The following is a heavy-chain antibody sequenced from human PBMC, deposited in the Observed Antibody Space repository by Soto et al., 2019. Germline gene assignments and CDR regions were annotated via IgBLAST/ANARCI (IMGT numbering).Heavy chain of an antibody. CDR1: GFTFSSYA. J-gene: IGHJ4*02. Sequence: EVQLLESGGGLVQPGWSLRLSCAASGFTFSSYAMSWVRQAPGKGLEWVSAISGSGGSTYYADSVKGRFTISRDNSKNPLYLQMNSLRAEDTAVYYCAKGILPWTARVTGFDYWGQGPLVTVSS. CDR2: ISGSGGST. V-gene: IGHV3-23*01. CDR3: AKGILPWTARVTGFDY. D-gene: IGHD5-18*01.